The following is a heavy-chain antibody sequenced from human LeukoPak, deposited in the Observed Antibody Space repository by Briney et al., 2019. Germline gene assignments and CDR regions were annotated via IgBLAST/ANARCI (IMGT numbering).Heavy chain of an antibody. CDR2: INTDGSST. D-gene: IGHD4-17*01. Sequence: GGSLRLSCAASGFTFSSYWMHWVRQAPGKGLVWVSRINTDGSSTSYADSVKGRFTISRDNAKNTLYLQMNSLRAEDTAVYYCAREGLGYYGDYALPGYFDLWGRGTLVTVSS. CDR1: GFTFSSYW. CDR3: AREGLGYYGDYALPGYFDL. V-gene: IGHV3-74*01. J-gene: IGHJ2*01.